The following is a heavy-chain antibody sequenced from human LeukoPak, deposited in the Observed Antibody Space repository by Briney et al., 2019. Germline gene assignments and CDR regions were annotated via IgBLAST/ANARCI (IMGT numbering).Heavy chain of an antibody. D-gene: IGHD6-13*01. J-gene: IGHJ5*02. CDR3: ARIRAGYSSSWFDP. Sequence: GGSLRLSCAASGFTVSRSYISWVRQAPGKGLEWVSDITGSGGRTSYADSVKGRFTISRDNSKKTLYLQMTSLRAEDTAVYYCARIRAGYSSSWFDPWGQGTLVTVSS. CDR1: GFTVSRSY. CDR2: ITGSGGRT. V-gene: IGHV3-53*01.